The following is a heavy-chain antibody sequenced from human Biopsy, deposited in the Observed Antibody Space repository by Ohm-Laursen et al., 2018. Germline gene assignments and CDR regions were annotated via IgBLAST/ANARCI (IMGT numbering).Heavy chain of an antibody. D-gene: IGHD4-17*01. CDR2: IIPLFGAP. CDR1: GAIFSNYA. V-gene: IGHV1-69*01. Sequence: ESSVKVSCKASGAIFSNYAITWVRQAPGQGLEWMGGIIPLFGAPNYAQKFQGRLTITADESKSTTYMELGSLRSEDTAVYYCARLAQIYGDSPFDPWGQGTLVTVSS. J-gene: IGHJ5*02. CDR3: ARLAQIYGDSPFDP.